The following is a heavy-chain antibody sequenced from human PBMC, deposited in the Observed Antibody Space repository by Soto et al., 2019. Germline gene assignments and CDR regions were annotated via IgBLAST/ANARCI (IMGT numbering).Heavy chain of an antibody. CDR1: GLSVISNY. J-gene: IGHJ5*02. D-gene: IGHD1-26*01. V-gene: IGHV3-53*01. Sequence: GGSLRLSCAISGLSVISNYLSWVRQAPGKGLEWVSVHYSGGSTYYADSVQGRFTISRDKSNNTLYLQMRRVRAEDTAVYFCARHRHPRGTVGATSPLDPWGQGTQVTVSS. CDR2: HYSGGST. CDR3: ARHRHPRGTVGATSPLDP.